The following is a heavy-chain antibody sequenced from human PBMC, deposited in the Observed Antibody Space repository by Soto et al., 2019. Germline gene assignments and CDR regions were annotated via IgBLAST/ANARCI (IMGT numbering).Heavy chain of an antibody. CDR1: GGSVSSGVYY. CDR2: ISNSGST. J-gene: IGHJ4*02. D-gene: IGHD3-3*01. V-gene: IGHV4-61*08. Sequence: PSETLSLTCSVSGGSVSSGVYYWSWMRQPPGKGLELIGYISNSGSTNYNPSLTSRVAISLDRSRNRFSLKMTSVTAADTAVYYCARLRISDFWMVTGNYFDYWGRGTLVTVSS. CDR3: ARLRISDFWMVTGNYFDY.